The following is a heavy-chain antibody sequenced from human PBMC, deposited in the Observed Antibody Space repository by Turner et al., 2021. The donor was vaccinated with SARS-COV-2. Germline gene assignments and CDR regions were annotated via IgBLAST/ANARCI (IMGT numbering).Heavy chain of an antibody. CDR2: IWNDGSNK. CDR1: GFTFSNHG. Sequence: QVQLVESGGGVVQPGRSLRRSCEASGFTFSNHGMHWARPAPGKGLGWVTIIWNDGSNKYYTDAVWGRFTISRDNSKNTLYLQMNSLRAEDTAVYYCARGCGGSSGCFLIDYWGQGTLVTVSS. D-gene: IGHD6-19*01. V-gene: IGHV3-33*01. CDR3: ARGCGGSSGCFLIDY. J-gene: IGHJ4*02.